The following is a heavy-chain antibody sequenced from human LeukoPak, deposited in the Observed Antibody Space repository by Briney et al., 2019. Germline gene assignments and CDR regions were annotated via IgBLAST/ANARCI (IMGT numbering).Heavy chain of an antibody. CDR3: ARGVTMIVVVIDY. J-gene: IGHJ4*02. D-gene: IGHD3-22*01. CDR2: ISSSSSYI. CDR1: GFTFSSYS. V-gene: IGHV3-21*01. Sequence: GGSLRLSCAASGFTFSSYSMNWVRQAPGKGLEWVSSISSSSSYIYYADSVKGRFTISRDNAKNSLYLQMNSLRAEDTAVYYCARGVTMIVVVIDYWGQATLVTVSS.